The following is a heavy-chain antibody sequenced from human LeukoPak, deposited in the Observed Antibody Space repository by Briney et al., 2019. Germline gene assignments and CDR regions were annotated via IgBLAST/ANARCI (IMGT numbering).Heavy chain of an antibody. CDR2: IYYSGTT. J-gene: IGHJ6*03. CDR3: ARAWGDYFYXMXX. Sequence: SETLSLTCTVSGGSIRRTSYYWGWVRQPAGKGLEWIASIYYSGTTYYNSSLKSRVTISLDTAMNQFSLRLSAVTPAATAVYYCARAWGDYFYXMXXWGXXXXVT. D-gene: IGHD3-16*01. CDR1: GGSIRRTSYY. V-gene: IGHV4-39*01.